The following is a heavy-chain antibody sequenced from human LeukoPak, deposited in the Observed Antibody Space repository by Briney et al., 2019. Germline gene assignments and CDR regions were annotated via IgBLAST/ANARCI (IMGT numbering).Heavy chain of an antibody. V-gene: IGHV3-11*04. CDR1: GFIFSDYY. J-gene: IGHJ6*02. CDR3: ARGLIAAAGAGYYYYHGMDV. CDR2: ISTSGSTV. D-gene: IGHD6-13*01. Sequence: GGSLRLSCAASGFIFSDYYMTWIRQAPGKGLEWISHISTSGSTVYYADSVRGRFTISRDNAKNSLYLQMNSLRAEDSAVYYCARGLIAAAGAGYYYYHGMDVWGQGTTVTVSS.